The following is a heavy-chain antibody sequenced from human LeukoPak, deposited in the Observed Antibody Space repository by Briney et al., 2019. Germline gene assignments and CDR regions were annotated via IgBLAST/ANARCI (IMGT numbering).Heavy chain of an antibody. CDR1: GGSFSGLY. J-gene: IGHJ5*02. Sequence: TSETLSLTCAVYGGSFSGLYWSWIRQPPGKGLEWIGEINHSGSTNYNPSLKSRVTISVDTSKNQFSLKLSSVTAADTAVYYCARRGWQQDYRQENWFDPWGQGTLVTVSS. D-gene: IGHD4-11*01. V-gene: IGHV4-34*01. CDR2: INHSGST. CDR3: ARRGWQQDYRQENWFDP.